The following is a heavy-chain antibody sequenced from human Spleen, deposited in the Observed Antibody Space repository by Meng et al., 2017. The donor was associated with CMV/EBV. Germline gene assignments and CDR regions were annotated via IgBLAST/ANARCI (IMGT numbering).Heavy chain of an antibody. J-gene: IGHJ4*02. CDR2: IKSKTDGETT. V-gene: IGHV3-15*01. CDR3: TKGLITVAT. D-gene: IGHD6-19*01. CDR1: GFTFSNDW. Sequence: LSCAASGFTFSNDWMSWVRQAPGKGLEWVGRIKSKTDGETTDYAAPVKGRFIISRDDSKNTLYLQMSSLKTEDTAVYYCTKGLITVATWGQGTLVTVSS.